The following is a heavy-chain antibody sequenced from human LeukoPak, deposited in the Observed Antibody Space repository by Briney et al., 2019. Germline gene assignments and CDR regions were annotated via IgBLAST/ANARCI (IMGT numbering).Heavy chain of an antibody. D-gene: IGHD5-12*01. Sequence: GESLKISCTASGYNFAAYWIGWVRQMPGKGLEWMGVIYPGDSDTSYSPSFQGQVTISVDKSVTTAYLHWSSLKASDSAVYYCARQIKGDRSDTSAYQGPFDYWGQGSPVTVSS. CDR2: IYPGDSDT. CDR1: GYNFAAYW. J-gene: IGHJ4*02. CDR3: ARQIKGDRSDTSAYQGPFDY. V-gene: IGHV5-51*01.